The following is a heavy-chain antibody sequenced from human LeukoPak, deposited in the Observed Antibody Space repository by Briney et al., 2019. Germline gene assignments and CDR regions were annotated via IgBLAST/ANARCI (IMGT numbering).Heavy chain of an antibody. CDR1: GYTXRNYG. CDR2: VSPYNDNT. J-gene: IGHJ4*02. D-gene: IGHD4-17*01. CDR3: AREGHDYGDNTPDY. Sequence: ASVKVSCKASGYTXRNYGILWVRRAPGQGLEWMGWVSPYNDNTNYAQNFQGRVTMTTDTSTNLAYMELRSLRYDDTAVYYCAREGHDYGDNTPDYWGRGTLVTVSS. V-gene: IGHV1-18*01.